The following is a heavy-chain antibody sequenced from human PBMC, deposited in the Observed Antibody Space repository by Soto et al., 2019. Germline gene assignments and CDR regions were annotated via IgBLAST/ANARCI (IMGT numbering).Heavy chain of an antibody. Sequence: PAETLSLTCYVHRGSRARYALSWVRQCPGKGLEWIAYTAYTGNTNYNPSLKSRVTISMDTSKNQLSLNLTSMTAADTAVYYCPIEMLAGLTHYTLPSGQ. CDR1: RGSRARYA. CDR3: PIEMLAGLTHYTLP. D-gene: IGHD2-2*02. V-gene: IGHV4-59*01. CDR2: TAYTGNT. J-gene: IGHJ5*02.